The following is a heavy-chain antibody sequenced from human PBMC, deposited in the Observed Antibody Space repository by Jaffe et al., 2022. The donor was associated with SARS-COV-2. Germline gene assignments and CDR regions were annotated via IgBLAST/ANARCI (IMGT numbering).Heavy chain of an antibody. CDR1: GFTFSNAW. J-gene: IGHJ6*03. V-gene: IGHV3-15*01. CDR2: IKSKTDGGTT. Sequence: EVQLVESGGGLVKPGGSLRLSCAASGFTFSNAWMSWVRQAPGKGLEWVGRIKSKTDGGTTDYAAPVKGRFTISRDDSKNTLYLQMNSLKTEDTAVYYCTTGRIYYYGSGSWVNYYMDVWGKGTTVTVSS. CDR3: TTGRIYYYGSGSWVNYYMDV. D-gene: IGHD3-10*01.